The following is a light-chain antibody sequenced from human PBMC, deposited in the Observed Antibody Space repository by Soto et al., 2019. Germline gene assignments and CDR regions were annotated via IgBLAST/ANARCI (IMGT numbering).Light chain of an antibody. CDR3: GTWDSSLSAVV. V-gene: IGLV1-51*01. J-gene: IGLJ2*01. Sequence: QSALTQPASVSGSPGQSITISCTGTSSDVGVYNYVSWYQQHPGEAPKLMIYDNNKRPSGIPDRFSGSKSGTSATLGITGLQTGDEADYYCGTWDSSLSAVVFGGGTKVTVL. CDR2: DNN. CDR1: SSDVGVYNY.